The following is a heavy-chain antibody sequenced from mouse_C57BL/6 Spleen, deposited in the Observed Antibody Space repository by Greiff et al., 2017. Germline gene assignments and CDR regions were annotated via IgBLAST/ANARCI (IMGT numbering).Heavy chain of an antibody. D-gene: IGHD2-10*02. CDR1: GYAFTNYL. CDR3: ARWWYGNFLCDY. V-gene: IGHV1-54*01. Sequence: QVQLKQSGAELVRPGTSVKVSCKASGYAFTNYLIEWVKQRPGQGLEWIGVINPGSGGTNYNEKFKGKATLTADKSSSTAYMQLSSLTSEDSAVYFCARWWYGNFLCDYWGQGTTLTVSS. J-gene: IGHJ2*01. CDR2: INPGSGGT.